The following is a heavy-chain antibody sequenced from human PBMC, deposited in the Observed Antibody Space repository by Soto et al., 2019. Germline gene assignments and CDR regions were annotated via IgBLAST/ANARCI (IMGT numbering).Heavy chain of an antibody. J-gene: IGHJ3*02. CDR2: INAVNGKT. D-gene: IGHD2-15*01. CDR1: GFTFTSYA. Sequence: ASVKVSCEASGFTFTSYAMHWVRQAPGQRLEWMGWINAVNGKTRYSQKFQGRVTITRDTSASTAYMELSSLRSEDTAVYYCARRGPGGAFDIWGQGTMVTVSS. CDR3: ARRGPGGAFDI. V-gene: IGHV1-3*01.